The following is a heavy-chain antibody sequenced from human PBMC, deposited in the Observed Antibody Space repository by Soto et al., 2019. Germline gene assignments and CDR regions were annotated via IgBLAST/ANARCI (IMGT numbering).Heavy chain of an antibody. CDR3: ARANSHSSSSSSHYDYYGMDA. D-gene: IGHD6-6*01. V-gene: IGHV3-33*01. J-gene: IGHJ6*02. CDR1: GFTFSSYG. Sequence: QVQLVESGGGVVQPGRSLRLSCAASGFTFSSYGMHWVRQAPGKGLEWVAVIWYDGSNKYYADSVKGRFTISRDNSKNTLDLQMNSLRAEDTAVYYCARANSHSSSSSSHYDYYGMDAWGQGTTVTVSS. CDR2: IWYDGSNK.